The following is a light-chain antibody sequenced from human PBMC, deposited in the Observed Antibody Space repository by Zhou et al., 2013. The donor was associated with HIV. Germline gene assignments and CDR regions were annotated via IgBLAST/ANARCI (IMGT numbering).Light chain of an antibody. J-gene: IGKJ5*01. CDR3: QQRSNWPLIT. V-gene: IGKV3-11*01. CDR1: QSVDTY. CDR2: DAS. Sequence: EVLMTQSPVTLSVSPGGRATLSCRASQSVDTYLAWYQQRPGQPPRLLIYDASNRAVGIPARFSGSGSGTDFTLTISSLEPEDFAVYYCQQRSNWPLITFGQGTRLEIK.